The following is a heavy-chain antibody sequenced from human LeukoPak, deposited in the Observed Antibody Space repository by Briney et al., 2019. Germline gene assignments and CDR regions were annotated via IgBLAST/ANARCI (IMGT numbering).Heavy chain of an antibody. J-gene: IGHJ4*02. CDR3: ARGERWQPPSDY. CDR2: IYHSGST. V-gene: IGHV4-38-2*02. CDR1: GYSISSGYY. D-gene: IGHD4-23*01. Sequence: SETLSLTCTVSGYSISSGYYWGWIRQPPGKGLEWIGSIYHSGSTYYNPSLKSRVTISVDTSKNQFSLKLSSVTAADTAVYYCARGERWQPPSDYWGQGTLVTVSS.